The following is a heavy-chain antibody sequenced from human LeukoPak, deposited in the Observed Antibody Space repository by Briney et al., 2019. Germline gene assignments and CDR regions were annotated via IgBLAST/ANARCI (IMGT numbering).Heavy chain of an antibody. CDR2: INAGNGNT. D-gene: IGHD3-22*01. V-gene: IGHV1-3*01. Sequence: ASVKVSCKASGYTFTSYATHWVRQAPGQRLEWMGWINAGNGNTKYSQKFQGRVTITRDTSASTAYMELSSLRSEDTAVYYCAREYYYDSSGYRLYNWFDPWGQGTLVTVSS. CDR1: GYTFTSYA. CDR3: AREYYYDSSGYRLYNWFDP. J-gene: IGHJ5*02.